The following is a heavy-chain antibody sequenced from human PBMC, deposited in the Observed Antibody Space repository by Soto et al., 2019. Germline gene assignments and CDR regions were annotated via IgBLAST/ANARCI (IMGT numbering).Heavy chain of an antibody. J-gene: IGHJ4*02. CDR2: ISHSGST. Sequence: SETLSLTCAVYGGSFSGYYWSWIRQPPGKGLEWIGEISHSGSTNYNPSLKSRVTISVDTSKNQFSLKLSSVTAADTAVYYCARGQLEFAMIVVDSRYFDYWGQGTLVTVSS. CDR3: ARGQLEFAMIVVDSRYFDY. V-gene: IGHV4-34*01. D-gene: IGHD3-22*01. CDR1: GGSFSGYY.